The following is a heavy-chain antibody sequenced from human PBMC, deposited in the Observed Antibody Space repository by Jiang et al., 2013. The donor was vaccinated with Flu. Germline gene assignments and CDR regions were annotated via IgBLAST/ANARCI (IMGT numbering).Heavy chain of an antibody. J-gene: IGHJ4*02. D-gene: IGHD6-13*01. Sequence: TQTLTLTCTFSGFSLSTSGMCVSWIRQPPGKALEWLALIDWDDDKYYSASLKARLTISKDTSKNQVVLTMTNMDPVDTATYYCARIRDPISSIAAATEYYFDYWGQGTLVTVSS. CDR3: ARIRDPISSIAAATEYYFDY. V-gene: IGHV2-70*01. CDR2: IDWDDDK. CDR1: GFSLSTSGMC.